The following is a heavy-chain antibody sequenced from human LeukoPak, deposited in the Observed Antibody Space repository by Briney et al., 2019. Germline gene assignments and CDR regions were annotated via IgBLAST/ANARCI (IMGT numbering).Heavy chain of an antibody. CDR2: ISDSGGST. Sequence: GGSLRLSCAGSGFTFSSYAMSWVRQAPGKGLEWVSTISDSGGSTYYADSVKGRFTISRDNSKNTLYLQMNSLRAEDTAVYYCAKTMVRGESAFDIWGQGTMVTVSS. J-gene: IGHJ3*02. CDR3: AKTMVRGESAFDI. D-gene: IGHD3-10*01. V-gene: IGHV3-23*01. CDR1: GFTFSSYA.